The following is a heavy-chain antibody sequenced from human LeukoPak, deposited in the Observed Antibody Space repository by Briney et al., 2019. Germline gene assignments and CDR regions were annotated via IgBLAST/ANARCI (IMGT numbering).Heavy chain of an antibody. J-gene: IGHJ4*02. CDR1: GFPFSDAW. D-gene: IGHD2-15*01. CDR3: TTRRQDGW. CDR2: IKSKSDGGTI. Sequence: PWGSLRLSCVGSGFPFSDAWMSWVRQAPGKGLEWVGRIKSKSDGGTIDYAAPVKGRFTISRDDSRNTLYLQMNSLKTEDTAVYYCTTRRQDGWWGQGTLVTVS. V-gene: IGHV3-15*01.